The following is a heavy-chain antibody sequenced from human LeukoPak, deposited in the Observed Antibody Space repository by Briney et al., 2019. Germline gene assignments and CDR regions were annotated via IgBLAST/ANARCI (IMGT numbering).Heavy chain of an antibody. J-gene: IGHJ4*02. CDR2: ISYDGSNK. CDR3: ARGVTAIEYYFDY. V-gene: IGHV3-30-3*01. Sequence: GGALRLSCAASGFTFSNYAMHWVRQAPGKGLEWVAVISYDGSNKYYADSVKGRFTISRDNSKNTLYLQMNSLRAEDTAVYYCARGVTAIEYYFDYWGQGTLVTVSS. D-gene: IGHD2-21*02. CDR1: GFTFSNYA.